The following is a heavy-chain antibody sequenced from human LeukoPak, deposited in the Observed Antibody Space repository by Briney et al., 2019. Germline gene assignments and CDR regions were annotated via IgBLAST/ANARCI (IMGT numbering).Heavy chain of an antibody. V-gene: IGHV1-69*04. D-gene: IGHD3-22*01. J-gene: IGHJ4*02. Sequence: SVKVSCKASGGTFSSYAINWVRQAPGQGLEWMGRIIPILDTPNYAQKFQGRVTITADKSTSTAYMELSSLRSEDTAVYYCARDLTSYYHDNNGAFDFWGQGTLVTVSS. CDR3: ARDLTSYYHDNNGAFDF. CDR2: IIPILDTP. CDR1: GGTFSSYA.